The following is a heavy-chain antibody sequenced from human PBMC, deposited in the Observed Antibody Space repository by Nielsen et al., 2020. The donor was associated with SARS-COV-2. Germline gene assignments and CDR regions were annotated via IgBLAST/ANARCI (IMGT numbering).Heavy chain of an antibody. V-gene: IGHV4-34*01. J-gene: IGHJ4*02. D-gene: IGHD6-13*01. CDR3: ARRIAPFDY. CDR2: INHSGST. CDR1: GGSFSGYY. Sequence: SETLSLTCAVYGGSFSGYYWSWIRQPPGKGLEWNGEINHSGSTNYNPSLKSRVTISVDTSKNQFSLKLSSVTAADTAVYYCARRIAPFDYWGQGTLVTVSS.